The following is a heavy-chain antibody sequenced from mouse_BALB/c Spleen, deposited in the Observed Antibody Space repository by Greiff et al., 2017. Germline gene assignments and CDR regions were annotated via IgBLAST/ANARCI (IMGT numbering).Heavy chain of an antibody. CDR2: ISSGSSTI. CDR3: ARFLYYYGSSYGYAMDY. D-gene: IGHD1-1*01. Sequence: DVKLVESGGGLVQPGGSRKLSCAASGFTFSSFGMHWVRQAPEKGLEWVAYISSGSSTIYYADTVKGRFTISRDNPKNTLFLQMTSLRSEDTAMYYCARFLYYYGSSYGYAMDYWGQGTSVTVSS. J-gene: IGHJ4*01. CDR1: GFTFSSFG. V-gene: IGHV5-17*02.